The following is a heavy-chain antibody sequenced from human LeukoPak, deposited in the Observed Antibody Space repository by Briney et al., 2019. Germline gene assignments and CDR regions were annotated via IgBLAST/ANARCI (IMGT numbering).Heavy chain of an antibody. Sequence: GGSLRLSCAASGFIFSSYSMNWVRQAPGKGLEWVSSISSTGNYIYYTESMKGRFTISRDNAKNSLFLQMNSLRAEDTAVYYCARDRGGRGLDYWGQGTLVTVSS. J-gene: IGHJ4*02. CDR3: ARDRGGRGLDY. V-gene: IGHV3-21*06. CDR1: GFIFSSYS. CDR2: ISSTGNYI. D-gene: IGHD4-23*01.